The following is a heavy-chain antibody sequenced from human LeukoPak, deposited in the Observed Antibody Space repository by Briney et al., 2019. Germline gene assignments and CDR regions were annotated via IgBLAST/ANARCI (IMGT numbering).Heavy chain of an antibody. CDR3: AKDAYYYDSSGYYVY. CDR1: GFTFSSYS. CDR2: ISGSGGST. V-gene: IGHV3-23*01. J-gene: IGHJ4*02. D-gene: IGHD3-22*01. Sequence: LGGSLRLSCAASGFTFSSYSMNWVRQAPGKGLEWVSAISGSGGSTYYADSVKGRFTISRDNSKTTLYLQMNSLRAEDTAVYYCAKDAYYYDSSGYYVYWGQGTLVTVSS.